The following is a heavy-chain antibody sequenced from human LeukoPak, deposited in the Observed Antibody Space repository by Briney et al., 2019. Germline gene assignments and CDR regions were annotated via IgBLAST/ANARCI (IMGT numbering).Heavy chain of an antibody. CDR2: IYYSGST. CDR3: ARPLYSNYYFDY. J-gene: IGHJ4*02. Sequence: PSETLSLTCAVSGGSISSSNWWSWVRQPPGKGLEWIGSIYYSGSTYYNPSLKSRVTISVDTSKNQFSLKLSSVTAADTAVYYCARPLYSNYYFDYWGQGTLVTVSS. V-gene: IGHV4-39*01. D-gene: IGHD6-13*01. CDR1: GGSISSSNW.